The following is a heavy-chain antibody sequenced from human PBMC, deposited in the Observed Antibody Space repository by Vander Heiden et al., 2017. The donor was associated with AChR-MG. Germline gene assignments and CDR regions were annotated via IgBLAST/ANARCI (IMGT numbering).Heavy chain of an antibody. D-gene: IGHD3-9*01. CDR1: GFTFSSYA. CDR3: ARERRMRYFDWLWDY. V-gene: IGHV3-30-3*01. J-gene: IGHJ4*02. Sequence: QVQLVESGGGVVQTGRSLRLSCAASGFTFSSYAMHWVRQAPGKGLEWVAVISYDGSNKYYADSVKGRFTISRDNSKNTLYLQMNSLRAEDTAVYYCARERRMRYFDWLWDYWGQGTLVTVSS. CDR2: ISYDGSNK.